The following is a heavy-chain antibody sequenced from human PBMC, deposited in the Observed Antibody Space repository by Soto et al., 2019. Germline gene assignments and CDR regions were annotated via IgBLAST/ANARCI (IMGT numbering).Heavy chain of an antibody. Sequence: ASVKFSCKASGYTFTTYTMHWVRQAPGQRLEWMGWINGGNGNTKYSQKFQGRVTFTRDTSASTAYMELSSLRSEDTAVYYCTRLDTDYWGQGTLVTVSS. CDR1: GYTFTTYT. CDR3: TRLDTDY. J-gene: IGHJ4*02. CDR2: INGGNGNT. V-gene: IGHV1-3*01.